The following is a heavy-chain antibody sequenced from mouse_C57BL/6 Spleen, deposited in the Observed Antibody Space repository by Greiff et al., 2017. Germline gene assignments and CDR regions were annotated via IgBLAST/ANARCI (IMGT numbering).Heavy chain of an antibody. CDR1: GFTFSDYG. J-gene: IGHJ4*01. CDR3: ARGGITTGLYYAMDY. Sequence: EVQLVESGGGLVKPGGSLKLSCAASGFTFSDYGMHWVRQAPEKGLEWVAYISSGSSTIYYADTVKGRFTISRDNAKNTLFLQMTSLRSEDTAMYYCARGGITTGLYYAMDYWGQGTSVTVSS. V-gene: IGHV5-17*01. CDR2: ISSGSSTI. D-gene: IGHD1-1*01.